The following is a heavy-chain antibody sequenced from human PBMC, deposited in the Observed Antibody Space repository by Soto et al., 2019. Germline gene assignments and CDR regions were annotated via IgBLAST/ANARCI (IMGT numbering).Heavy chain of an antibody. D-gene: IGHD5-12*01. V-gene: IGHV4-34*01. J-gene: IGHJ4*02. CDR2: INHSGST. CDR3: ARAQPVDIVATIFDY. Sequence: SETLSLTCAVYGGSFSGYYWSWIRQPPGKGLEWIGEINHSGSTNYNPSLKSRVTISVDTSKNQFSLKLSSVTAADTAVYYCARAQPVDIVATIFDYWGQGTLVTVSS. CDR1: GGSFSGYY.